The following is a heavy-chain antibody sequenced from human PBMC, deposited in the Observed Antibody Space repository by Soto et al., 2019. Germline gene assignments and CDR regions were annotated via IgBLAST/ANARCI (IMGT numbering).Heavy chain of an antibody. CDR3: ARHIPRAGTVFDY. Sequence: QVQLQESGPGLVKTSETLSLTCTVSGGSISNYYWSWIRQPPGKGLEWIGYISNSGSTHYIPSLESRVTISVDSSKNLFSLRLSSVTAADTAVYYCARHIPRAGTVFDYWGQGTLVTVSS. D-gene: IGHD6-19*01. CDR2: ISNSGST. CDR1: GGSISNYY. J-gene: IGHJ4*02. V-gene: IGHV4-59*08.